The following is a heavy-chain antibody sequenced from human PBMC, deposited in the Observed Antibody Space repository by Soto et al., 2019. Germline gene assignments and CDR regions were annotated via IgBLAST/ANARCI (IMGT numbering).Heavy chain of an antibody. CDR2: ISYDGSNK. Sequence: QPGGSLRLSCAASGFTFSSYAMHWVRQAPGKGLEWVAVISYDGSNKYYADSVKGRFTISRDNSKNTLYLQMNSLRAEDTAVYYCARAPTNYYGSGSYYNPWGGYYYYGMDVWGQGTTVTVSS. CDR1: GFTFSSYA. D-gene: IGHD3-10*01. CDR3: ARAPTNYYGSGSYYNPWGGYYYYGMDV. J-gene: IGHJ6*02. V-gene: IGHV3-30-3*01.